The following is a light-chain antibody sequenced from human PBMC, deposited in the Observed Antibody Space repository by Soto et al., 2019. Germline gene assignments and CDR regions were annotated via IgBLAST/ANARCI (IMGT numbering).Light chain of an antibody. CDR1: QSLLHSNGYNY. CDR2: LGS. CDR3: MQALQTPWM. V-gene: IGKV2-28*01. J-gene: IGKJ1*01. Sequence: DSVMTQSPLSLPVTPGEPASISCRSSQSLLHSNGYNYLDWYLQKPGQSPQLLIYLGSNRASGVPDRFSGSGSGTDFTLKISRVEAEDVGVYYCMQALQTPWMFGQGTKVEIK.